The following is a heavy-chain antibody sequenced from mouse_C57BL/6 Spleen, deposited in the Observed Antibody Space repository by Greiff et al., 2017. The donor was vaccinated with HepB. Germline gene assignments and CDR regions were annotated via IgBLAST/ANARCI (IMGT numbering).Heavy chain of an antibody. CDR1: GYTFTSYT. J-gene: IGHJ3*01. D-gene: IGHD2-3*01. CDR3: AVYDPSFAY. Sequence: VQLQQSGAELARPGASVKMSCKASGYTFTSYTMHWVKQRPGQGLEWIGYINPSSGYTKYDQKFKDKATLTADKSSSTAYMQLSSLTSEDSAVYYCAVYDPSFAYWGQGTLVTVSA. V-gene: IGHV1-4*01. CDR2: INPSSGYT.